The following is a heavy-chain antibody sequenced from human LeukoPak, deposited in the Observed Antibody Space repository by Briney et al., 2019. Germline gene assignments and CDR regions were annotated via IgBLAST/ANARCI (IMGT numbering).Heavy chain of an antibody. CDR1: GFTFSSYS. CDR3: ARDPRGQQLRGMDV. CDR2: ISSSSSYI. J-gene: IGHJ6*02. Sequence: GGSLRLSCAASGFTFSSYSMNWVRQAPGKGLEWVSSISSSSSYIYYADSVKGRFTISRDNAKNSLYLQMNSLRAEDTAVYYCARDPRGQQLRGMDVWGQGTTVTVSS. V-gene: IGHV3-21*01. D-gene: IGHD6-13*01.